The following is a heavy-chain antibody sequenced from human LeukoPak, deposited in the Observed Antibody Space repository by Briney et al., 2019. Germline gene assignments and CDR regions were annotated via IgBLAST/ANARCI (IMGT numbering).Heavy chain of an antibody. J-gene: IGHJ6*02. Sequence: GASVKVSCKASGYTFTGYYMHWVRQAPGQGLEWMGWINPNSGGTNYAQKFQGWVTMTRDTSISTAYMELSRLRSDDTAVYCCARDTYYYGSGSYPYYYYGMDVWGQGTTVTVSS. CDR2: INPNSGGT. CDR3: ARDTYYYGSGSYPYYYYGMDV. CDR1: GYTFTGYY. V-gene: IGHV1-2*04. D-gene: IGHD3-10*01.